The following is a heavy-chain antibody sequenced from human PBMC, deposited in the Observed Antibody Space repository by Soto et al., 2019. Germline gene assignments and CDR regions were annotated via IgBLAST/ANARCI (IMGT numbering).Heavy chain of an antibody. Sequence: PGGSLRLSCAASGFTFSSYSMNWVRQAPGKGLEWVSSISGSSSYIYYADSVRGRFTISRDNAKNSVYLQMNSLRAEDTAVYYCARVPHYQHHYYGMDVWGQGTTVTVSS. J-gene: IGHJ6*02. D-gene: IGHD2-2*01. CDR2: ISGSSSYI. CDR1: GFTFSSYS. V-gene: IGHV3-21*01. CDR3: ARVPHYQHHYYGMDV.